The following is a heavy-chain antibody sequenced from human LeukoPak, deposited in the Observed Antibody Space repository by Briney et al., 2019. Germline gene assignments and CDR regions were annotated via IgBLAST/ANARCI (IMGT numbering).Heavy chain of an antibody. CDR2: MNPNSGNT. Sequence: GASVKVSCKASGYTFTSYDINWVRQATGQGLEWMGCMNPNSGNTGYAQKFQGRVTMTRNTSISTAYMELSSLRSEDTAVYYCARGRMVRGVTWWFDPWGQGTLVTVSS. CDR1: GYTFTSYD. V-gene: IGHV1-8*01. CDR3: ARGRMVRGVTWWFDP. J-gene: IGHJ5*02. D-gene: IGHD3-10*01.